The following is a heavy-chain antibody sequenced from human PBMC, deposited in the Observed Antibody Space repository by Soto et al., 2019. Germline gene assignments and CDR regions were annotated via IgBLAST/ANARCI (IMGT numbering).Heavy chain of an antibody. CDR1: GFTFSSYW. V-gene: IGHV3-7*05. CDR3: AKDAGLYDFWSGYYNN. CDR2: IKQDGSEK. D-gene: IGHD3-3*01. Sequence: GGSLRLSCAASGFTFSSYWMSWVRQAPGKGLEWVANIKQDGSEKYYVDSVKGRFTISRDNAKNSLYLQMNSLRAEDTAVYYCAKDAGLYDFWSGYYNNWGQGTLVTVSS. J-gene: IGHJ4*02.